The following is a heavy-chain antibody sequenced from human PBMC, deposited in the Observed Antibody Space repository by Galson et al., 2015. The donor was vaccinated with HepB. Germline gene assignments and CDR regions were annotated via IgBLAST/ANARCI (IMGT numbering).Heavy chain of an antibody. Sequence: SCKASGYTFTSYGISWVRQAPGQGLEWMGWISAYNGNTNYAQKLQGRVTMTTDTSTSTAYMELRGLRSDDTAVYYCAAPAKIDAFDIWGQGTMVTVSS. CDR2: ISAYNGNT. J-gene: IGHJ3*02. CDR3: AAPAKIDAFDI. CDR1: GYTFTSYG. V-gene: IGHV1-18*04. D-gene: IGHD2-2*01.